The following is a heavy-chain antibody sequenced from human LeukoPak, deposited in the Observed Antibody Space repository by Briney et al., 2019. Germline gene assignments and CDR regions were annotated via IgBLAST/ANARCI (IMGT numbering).Heavy chain of an antibody. Sequence: SETLSLTCTVSGGSISSSSYYWGWIRQPPGKGLEWIGSIYYSGSTYYNPSLKSRVTISVDTSKNQFSLKLSSVTAADTAVYYCARVSVEVLWGYDILTGRNNYYMDVWGKGTTVTVSS. J-gene: IGHJ6*03. CDR2: IYYSGST. D-gene: IGHD3-9*01. CDR1: GGSISSSSYY. CDR3: ARVSVEVLWGYDILTGRNNYYMDV. V-gene: IGHV4-39*07.